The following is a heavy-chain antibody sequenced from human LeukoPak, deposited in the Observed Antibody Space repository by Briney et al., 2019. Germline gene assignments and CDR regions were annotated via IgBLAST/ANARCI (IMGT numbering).Heavy chain of an antibody. D-gene: IGHD3-10*01. CDR3: ARDNLVLGASSDY. J-gene: IGHJ4*02. Sequence: GGSLRLSCAASGFTFSSYSMNWVRQAPGKGLEWVSSISSSSSSSYIYYADSVKGRFTISRDNAKNSLYLQMNSLRAEDTAVYYCARDNLVLGASSDYWGQGTLVTVSS. CDR1: GFTFSSYS. V-gene: IGHV3-21*01. CDR2: ISSSSSSSYI.